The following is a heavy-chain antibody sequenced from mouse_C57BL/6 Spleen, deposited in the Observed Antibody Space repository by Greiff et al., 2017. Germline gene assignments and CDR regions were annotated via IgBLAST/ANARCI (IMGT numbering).Heavy chain of an antibody. Sequence: EVKLMESGGDLVKPGGSLKLSCAASGFTFSSYGMSWVRQTPDKRLEWVATISSGGSYTYYPDSVKGRFTISRDNAKNTLYLQMSSLKSEDTAMYYCARHYYDYDGYWYFDVWGTGTTVTVSS. CDR2: ISSGGSYT. D-gene: IGHD2-4*01. CDR3: ARHYYDYDGYWYFDV. V-gene: IGHV5-6*01. J-gene: IGHJ1*03. CDR1: GFTFSSYG.